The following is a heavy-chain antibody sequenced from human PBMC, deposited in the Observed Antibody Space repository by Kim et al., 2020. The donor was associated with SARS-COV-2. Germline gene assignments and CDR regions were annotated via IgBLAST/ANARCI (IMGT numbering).Heavy chain of an antibody. Sequence: PKSRATISEDTSKNQFSLKLSSVTAADTAVYYCARHIGIAVAGTVWFDPWGQGTLVTVSS. V-gene: IGHV4-39*01. D-gene: IGHD6-19*01. J-gene: IGHJ5*02. CDR3: ARHIGIAVAGTVWFDP.